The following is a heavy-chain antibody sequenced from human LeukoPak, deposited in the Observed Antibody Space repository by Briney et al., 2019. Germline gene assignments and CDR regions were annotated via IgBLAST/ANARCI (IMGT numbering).Heavy chain of an antibody. CDR3: ARDRDKDGFDI. CDR1: RFTFSDYA. V-gene: IGHV3-30*14. D-gene: IGHD2-15*01. J-gene: IGHJ3*02. Sequence: GGSLRLSCAASRFTFSDYAMHWVRQAPGKGLEWVAVISYDGSNKYYADSVRGRFTISRDNSKNTLFLHMTSLRAEDTAVYYCARDRDKDGFDIWGQGTMVTVSS. CDR2: ISYDGSNK.